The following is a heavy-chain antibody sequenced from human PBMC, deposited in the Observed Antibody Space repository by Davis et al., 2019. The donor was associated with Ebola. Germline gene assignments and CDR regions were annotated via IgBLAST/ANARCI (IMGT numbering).Heavy chain of an antibody. D-gene: IGHD3-22*01. CDR3: ARDSIPITMIVVVTDYYYYGMDV. CDR1: GFTFSSYS. J-gene: IGHJ6*04. Sequence: GESLKISCAASGFTFSSYSMNWVRQAPGKGLEWVSSISSSSSYIYYADSVKGRFTISRDNAKNSLYLQMNSLRDEDTAVYYCARDSIPITMIVVVTDYYYYGMDVWGKGTTVTVSS. CDR2: ISSSSSYI. V-gene: IGHV3-21*01.